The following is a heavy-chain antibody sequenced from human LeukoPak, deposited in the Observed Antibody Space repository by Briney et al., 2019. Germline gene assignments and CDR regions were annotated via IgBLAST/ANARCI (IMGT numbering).Heavy chain of an antibody. D-gene: IGHD6-13*01. V-gene: IGHV3-48*03. Sequence: AGSLRLSCAASGCTFSSYEMNWVRQAPGKGLEWVLYSRSSGSTMYYADSVKGRFTISRDNTKNSLYLQMNSLRAEDTAVYYCARDPGRSSSWYFDYWGQGTLVTVSS. CDR3: ARDPGRSSSWYFDY. J-gene: IGHJ4*02. CDR1: GCTFSSYE. CDR2: SRSSGSTM.